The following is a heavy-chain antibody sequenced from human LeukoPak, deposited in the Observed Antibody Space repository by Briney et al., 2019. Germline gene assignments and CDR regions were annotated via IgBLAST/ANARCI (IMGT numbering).Heavy chain of an antibody. CDR3: AIIIAAAEGEFDP. V-gene: IGHV1-69*06. CDR2: IIPIFGTA. CDR1: GYTFTSYY. J-gene: IGHJ5*02. Sequence: ASVKVSCKASGYTFTSYYMHWVRQAPGQGLEWMGGIIPIFGTANYAQKFQGRVTITADKSTSTAYMELSSLRSEDTAVYYCAIIIAAAEGEFDPWGQGTLVTVSS. D-gene: IGHD6-13*01.